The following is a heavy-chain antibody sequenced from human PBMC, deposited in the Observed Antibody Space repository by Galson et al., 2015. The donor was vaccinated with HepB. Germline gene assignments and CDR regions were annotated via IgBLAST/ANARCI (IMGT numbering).Heavy chain of an antibody. CDR1: GFTFRNYD. CDR2: ISGSGDNT. Sequence: SLRLSCAASGFTFRNYDMGRVRQAPGKGLEWVSGISGSGDNTNYADSVKGRFIISRDNSKNTLYVQMKSLRAEDTAIYYCAKGPANAPMVVFADWGQGTLVTVS. CDR3: AKGPANAPMVVFAD. V-gene: IGHV3-23*01. J-gene: IGHJ4*02. D-gene: IGHD3-10*01.